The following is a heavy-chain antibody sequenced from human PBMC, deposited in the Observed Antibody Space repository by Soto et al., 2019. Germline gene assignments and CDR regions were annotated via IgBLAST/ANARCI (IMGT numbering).Heavy chain of an antibody. D-gene: IGHD2-15*01. CDR2: IIPIFGTA. J-gene: IGHJ6*02. Sequence: ASVKVSCKASGGTFSSYAISWVRQAPGQGLEWMGGIIPIFGTANYAQKFQGRVTITADESTSTAYVELSSLRSEDTAVYYCARDHRGYCSGGSCYTFYYYYGMDVWGQGTTVTVSS. V-gene: IGHV1-69*13. CDR3: ARDHRGYCSGGSCYTFYYYYGMDV. CDR1: GGTFSSYA.